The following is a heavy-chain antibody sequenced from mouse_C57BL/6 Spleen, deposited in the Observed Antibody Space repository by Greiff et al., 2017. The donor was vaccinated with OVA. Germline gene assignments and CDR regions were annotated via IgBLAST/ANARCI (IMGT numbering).Heavy chain of an antibody. J-gene: IGHJ3*01. CDR3: ARRDGNYDAWFAY. CDR1: GYSFTSYY. Sequence: QVQLQQSGPELVKPGASVKISCKASGYSFTSYYIHWVKQRPGQGLEWIGWIYPGSGNTKYNEKFKGKAILTADTSSSTANMQLSSLTSKDSAVYYCARRDGNYDAWFAYWGQGTLVTVSA. V-gene: IGHV1-66*01. CDR2: IYPGSGNT. D-gene: IGHD2-1*01.